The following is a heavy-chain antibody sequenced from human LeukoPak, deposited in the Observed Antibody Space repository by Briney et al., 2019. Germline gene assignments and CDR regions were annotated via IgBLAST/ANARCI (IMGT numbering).Heavy chain of an antibody. J-gene: IGHJ3*02. Sequence: GASVKVSCKASGYTFTGYYIHWVRQAPGQGLEWMGWINPNSGGTDYAQKFQGRVTMTRDTSISTAYMELSRLRSEDTAVYYCATAQGSLNAFDIWGQGTMVTVSS. V-gene: IGHV1-2*02. CDR1: GYTFTGYY. CDR2: INPNSGGT. CDR3: ATAQGSLNAFDI.